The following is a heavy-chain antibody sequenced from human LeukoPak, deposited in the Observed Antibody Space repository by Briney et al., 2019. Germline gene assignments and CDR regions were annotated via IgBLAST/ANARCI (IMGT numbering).Heavy chain of an antibody. J-gene: IGHJ4*02. CDR2: ISSSSSYI. Sequence: GGSLRLSCAASGFTFSSYNMNWVRQAPGKGLEWVSSISSSSSYIYYADSVKGRFTISRDNAKNSLYLQMNSLRAEDTAVYYCARVRGYSNYVSYWGQGTLVTVSS. CDR1: GFTFSSYN. V-gene: IGHV3-21*01. CDR3: ARVRGYSNYVSY. D-gene: IGHD4-11*01.